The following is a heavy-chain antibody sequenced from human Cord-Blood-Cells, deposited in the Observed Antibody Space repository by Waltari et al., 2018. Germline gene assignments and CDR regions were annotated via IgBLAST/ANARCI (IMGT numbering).Heavy chain of an antibody. CDR1: GGSFSGYY. Sequence: QVQLQQWGAGLLKPSETLSLTCAVYGGSFSGYYWSWILQPPGKGLGWIGEINHSRSTNDNPSLKSRVTISVDTSKNQFSLKLSSVTAADTAVYYCARRGYSYGLIGPRHAFDIWGQGTMVTVSS. D-gene: IGHD5-18*01. J-gene: IGHJ3*02. CDR3: ARRGYSYGLIGPRHAFDI. CDR2: INHSRST. V-gene: IGHV4-34*01.